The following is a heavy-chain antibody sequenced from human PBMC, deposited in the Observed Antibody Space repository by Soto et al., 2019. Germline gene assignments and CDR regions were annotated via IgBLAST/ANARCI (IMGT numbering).Heavy chain of an antibody. D-gene: IGHD3-22*01. CDR2: IYHSGST. J-gene: IGHJ5*02. Sequence: PSETLSLSCTVSGGSISSGRYSWSWIRQPPGKGLEWIGYIYHSGSTYYNPSLKSRVTISVDRSKNQFSLKLSSVTAADTAVYYCATARDYYDSSGVGHWFDPWGQGTLVTVSS. CDR1: GGSISSGRYS. CDR3: ATARDYYDSSGVGHWFDP. V-gene: IGHV4-30-2*01.